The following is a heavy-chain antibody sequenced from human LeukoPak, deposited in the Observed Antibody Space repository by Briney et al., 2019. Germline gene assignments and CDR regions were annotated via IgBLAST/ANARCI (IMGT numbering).Heavy chain of an antibody. CDR1: GFTFSSSW. V-gene: IGHV3-7*01. CDR2: IKGDGSDK. CDR3: ARVRTDDYFDY. J-gene: IGHJ4*02. Sequence: GGSLRLSCAASGFTFSSSWMTWVRQAPGKGLEWLANIKGDGSDKNYVDSVKGRFTISRDNAKNSLYLQMNSLRAEDTAVYYCARVRTDDYFDYWGQGTLVTVSS. D-gene: IGHD2-2*01.